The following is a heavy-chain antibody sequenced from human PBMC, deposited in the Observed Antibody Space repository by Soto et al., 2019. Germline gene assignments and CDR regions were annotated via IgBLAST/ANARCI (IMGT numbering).Heavy chain of an antibody. CDR1: GFTFGRFW. Sequence: AALILSCSDSGFTFGRFWIHWVRRGPGKGLGWVSHMGPDETAIGYAESVKGRFIFSRDNARNTAYRQMHSLEAEYSAVYYCARLPGEVAPSWGQGTLVTVSS. CDR2: MGPDETAI. J-gene: IGHJ5*02. V-gene: IGHV3-74*01. D-gene: IGHD3-16*01. CDR3: ARLPGEVAPS.